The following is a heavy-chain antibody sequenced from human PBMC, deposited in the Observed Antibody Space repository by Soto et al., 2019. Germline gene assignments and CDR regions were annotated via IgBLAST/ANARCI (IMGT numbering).Heavy chain of an antibody. J-gene: IGHJ6*02. CDR3: ARGGTYYDILTGYGMDV. Sequence: ASVKVSCKASGYTFTSYYMHWVRQAPGQGLEWMGIINPSGGSTSYAQKLQGRVTMTRDTSTSTVYMELSSLRSEDTAVYYCARGGTYYDILTGYGMDVWGQGTTVTVSS. CDR1: GYTFTSYY. D-gene: IGHD3-9*01. V-gene: IGHV1-46*01. CDR2: INPSGGST.